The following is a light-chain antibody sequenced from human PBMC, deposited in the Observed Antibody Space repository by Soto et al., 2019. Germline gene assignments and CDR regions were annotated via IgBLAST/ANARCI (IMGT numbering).Light chain of an antibody. CDR1: SSNTGTNS. CDR2: NNN. V-gene: IGLV1-44*01. J-gene: IGLJ2*01. Sequence: QSVLTQPPSASGTPGQRVTISCSGSSSNTGTNSVNWYQHLPGTAPKLLIFNNNRRPSGVLDRFSGSKSGTSASLAISGLQSEDEADYYCAAWDDRLKGVVFGGGTKRTVL. CDR3: AAWDDRLKGVV.